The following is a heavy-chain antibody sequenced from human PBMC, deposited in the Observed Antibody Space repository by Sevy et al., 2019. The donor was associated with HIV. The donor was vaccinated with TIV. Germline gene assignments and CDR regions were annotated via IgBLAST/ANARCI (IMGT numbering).Heavy chain of an antibody. D-gene: IGHD6-13*01. CDR2: IRYDGSDK. CDR1: GFTFSNYG. Sequence: GGSLRLSCAASGFTFSNYGMHWVRQVPGKGLEWVTFIRYDGSDKYYAASVKGRFSISRDNSKNTLYLQMESLRAEDTAIYYCARTLAGAGRRYFDYWGQGALVTVSS. V-gene: IGHV3-30*02. CDR3: ARTLAGAGRRYFDY. J-gene: IGHJ4*02.